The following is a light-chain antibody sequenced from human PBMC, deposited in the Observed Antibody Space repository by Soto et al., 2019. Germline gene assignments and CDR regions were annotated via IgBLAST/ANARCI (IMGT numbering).Light chain of an antibody. CDR2: RND. CDR1: GSNIGSNY. V-gene: IGLV1-47*01. J-gene: IGLJ1*01. CDR3: AAWDDSLSCYV. Sequence: QSVVTQPPSASGTPGQRIIISCSGSGSNIGSNYVCWYQQFPGTAPKLLIYRNDQRPSGVPDRFSGSKSGTSASLAISGLXXXXXXXXXCAAWDDSLSCYVFGTGTKLTV.